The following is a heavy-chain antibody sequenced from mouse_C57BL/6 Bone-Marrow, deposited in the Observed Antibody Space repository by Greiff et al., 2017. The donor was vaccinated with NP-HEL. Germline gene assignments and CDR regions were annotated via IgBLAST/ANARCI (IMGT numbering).Heavy chain of an antibody. J-gene: IGHJ3*01. V-gene: IGHV1-80*01. Sequence: QVQLQQSGAELVKPGASVKISCKASGYAFSSYWMNWVKQRPGKGLEWIGQIYPGDGDTNYNGKFKGKATLTADKSSSTAYMQLSSLTSEDSAVYFCASPFYGRARSWFAYWGQGTLVTVSA. CDR2: IYPGDGDT. CDR1: GYAFSSYW. D-gene: IGHD1-1*01. CDR3: ASPFYGRARSWFAY.